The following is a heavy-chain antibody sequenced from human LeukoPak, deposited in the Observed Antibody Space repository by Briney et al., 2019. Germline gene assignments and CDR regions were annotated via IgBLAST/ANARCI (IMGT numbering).Heavy chain of an antibody. V-gene: IGHV4-4*09. CDR3: ARTYYYDSSGYYYGGGYFDY. CDR2: IYTSGST. D-gene: IGHD3-22*01. Sequence: PSETLSLTCTVSGGSISSYYWSWIRQSPGKGLEWIGYIYTSGSTNYNPSLKSRVTISVDTSKNQFSLKLSSVTAADTAVYYCARTYYYDSSGYYYGGGYFDYWGQGTLVTVSS. J-gene: IGHJ4*02. CDR1: GGSISSYY.